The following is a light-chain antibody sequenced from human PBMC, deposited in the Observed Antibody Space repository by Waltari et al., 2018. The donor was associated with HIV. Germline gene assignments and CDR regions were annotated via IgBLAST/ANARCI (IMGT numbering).Light chain of an antibody. Sequence: EVVLTQSPGTESVSPGERATVSCRTSQSIGNNLLWYQMTPGQAPMLVIYDASTGATGIPGRFSGSGSGTEFTLTISSLQSEDFAVYCCQQYNNWPRTFGQGTKVEI. CDR1: QSIGNN. CDR2: DAS. J-gene: IGKJ1*01. V-gene: IGKV3-15*01. CDR3: QQYNNWPRT.